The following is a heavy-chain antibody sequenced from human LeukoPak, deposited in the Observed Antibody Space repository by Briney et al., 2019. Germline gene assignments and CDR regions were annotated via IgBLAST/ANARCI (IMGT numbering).Heavy chain of an antibody. V-gene: IGHV3-33*08. D-gene: IGHD6-13*01. CDR2: IWYGGSNK. J-gene: IGHJ4*02. CDR1: GFTFSSYG. CDR3: AREGVAAAGPLDY. Sequence: PGGSLRLSCAASGFTFSSYGMHWVRQAPGKGLEWVAVIWYGGSNKYYADSVKGRFTISRDNSKNTLYLQMNSLRAEDTAVYYCAREGVAAAGPLDYWGQGTLVTVSS.